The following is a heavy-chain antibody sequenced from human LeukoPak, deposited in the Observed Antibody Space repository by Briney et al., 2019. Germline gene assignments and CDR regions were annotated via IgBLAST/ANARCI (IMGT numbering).Heavy chain of an antibody. Sequence: SVKVSCKASGGTFSSDAISWVRQAPGQGLEWMGGIIPIFGTANYAQKFQGRVTITTDESTSTAYMELSSLRSEDTAVYYCAREGLGELSLDYWGQGTLVTVSS. V-gene: IGHV1-69*05. J-gene: IGHJ4*02. CDR2: IIPIFGTA. D-gene: IGHD3-16*01. CDR1: GGTFSSDA. CDR3: AREGLGELSLDY.